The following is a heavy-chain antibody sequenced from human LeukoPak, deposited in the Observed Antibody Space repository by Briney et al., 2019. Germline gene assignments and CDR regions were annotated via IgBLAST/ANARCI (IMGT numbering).Heavy chain of an antibody. D-gene: IGHD6-13*01. Sequence: SETLSLTCAVYGGSFSGYYWSWIRQPPGKGLEWIGEINHSGSTNYNPSLKSRVTISVDTSKNQFSLKLSSVTAADTAVYYCASKSSRQLGRPYHYWGQGTLVTVSS. CDR2: INHSGST. CDR3: ASKSSRQLGRPYHY. V-gene: IGHV4-34*01. J-gene: IGHJ4*02. CDR1: GGSFSGYY.